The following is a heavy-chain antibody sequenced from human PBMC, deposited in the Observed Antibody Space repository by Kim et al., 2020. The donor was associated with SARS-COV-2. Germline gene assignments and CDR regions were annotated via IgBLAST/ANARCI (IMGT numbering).Heavy chain of an antibody. CDR2: INSDGSST. V-gene: IGHV3-74*01. CDR1: GFTFSKYW. CDR3: EGETGY. J-gene: IGHJ4*02. D-gene: IGHD3-10*01. Sequence: GGSLRLSCAASGFTFSKYWMHWVRQAPGKGLVWVSRINSDGSSTTSADSVKGRFTISRDNGKNTLYLQMNSLRAEDTAVYYCEGETGYWGQGTLVTVSS.